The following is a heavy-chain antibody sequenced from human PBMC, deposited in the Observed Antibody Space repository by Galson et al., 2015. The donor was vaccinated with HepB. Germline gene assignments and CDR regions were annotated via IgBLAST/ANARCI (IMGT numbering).Heavy chain of an antibody. CDR1: GFTFTSYY. CDR3: ARRNHEGALYDMDV. V-gene: IGHV3-66*02. D-gene: IGHD1-14*01. Sequence: SLRLSCAASGFTFTSYYMSWVRQSPVKGLEWLSSVGEIGNTNYADSVKGRFTISRDNSKNTLYLQMNNLRAEDTAVYYCARRNHEGALYDMDVWGQGTTVTVSS. CDR2: VGEIGNT. J-gene: IGHJ6*02.